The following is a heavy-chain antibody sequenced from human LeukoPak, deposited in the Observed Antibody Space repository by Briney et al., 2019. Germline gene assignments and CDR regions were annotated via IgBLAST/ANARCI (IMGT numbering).Heavy chain of an antibody. Sequence: GASVKVSCKASGYTFTSYGISWVRQAPGQGLEWMGWISAYNGNTNYAQKLQGRVTMTTDTSTSTAYMELRSLRPDDTAVYYCARVGVLLWFGVPRRQADVENWFDPWGQGTLVTVSS. J-gene: IGHJ5*02. CDR3: ARVGVLLWFGVPRRQADVENWFDP. CDR2: ISAYNGNT. D-gene: IGHD3-10*01. V-gene: IGHV1-18*01. CDR1: GYTFTSYG.